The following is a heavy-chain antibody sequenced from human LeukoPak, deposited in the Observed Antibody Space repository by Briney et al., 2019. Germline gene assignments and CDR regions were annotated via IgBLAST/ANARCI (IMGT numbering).Heavy chain of an antibody. Sequence: GASVKVSCKASGGTFSSYAISWVRQAPGQGLEWMGRIIPILGIANYAQEFQGRVTITADKSTSTAYMELSSLRPEDTAVYYCAREEDGNWFDPWGQGTLVTVSS. V-gene: IGHV1-69*04. CDR2: IIPILGIA. CDR3: AREEDGNWFDP. J-gene: IGHJ5*02. CDR1: GGTFSSYA.